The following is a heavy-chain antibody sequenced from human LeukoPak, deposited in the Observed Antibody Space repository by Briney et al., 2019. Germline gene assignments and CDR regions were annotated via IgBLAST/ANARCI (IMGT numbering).Heavy chain of an antibody. Sequence: GASVKVSCKASGYTFTGYYMHWVRQAPGQGLEWMGWINPNSGGTNYAQKFQGRVTMTRDTSISTAYMELSRLRSDDTAVYYCARDQHCSGGSCWVSMDVWGKGTTVTISS. CDR1: GYTFTGYY. CDR2: INPNSGGT. V-gene: IGHV1-2*02. CDR3: ARDQHCSGGSCWVSMDV. D-gene: IGHD2-15*01. J-gene: IGHJ6*04.